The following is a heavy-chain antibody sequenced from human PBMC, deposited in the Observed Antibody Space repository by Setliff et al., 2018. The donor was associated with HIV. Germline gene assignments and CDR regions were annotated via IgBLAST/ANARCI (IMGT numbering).Heavy chain of an antibody. Sequence: PGGSLRLSCEASGFTFSTYSMNWVRQAPGKGLEWVSSISSSSRSKYYADSVKGRFTISRDNAKNSLYLQMNSLTAVGTAVYYCARDVSWRVRTYIDYWGQGALVTVSS. V-gene: IGHV3-21*01. J-gene: IGHJ4*02. CDR3: ARDVSWRVRTYIDY. D-gene: IGHD3-3*01. CDR2: ISSSSRSK. CDR1: GFTFSTYS.